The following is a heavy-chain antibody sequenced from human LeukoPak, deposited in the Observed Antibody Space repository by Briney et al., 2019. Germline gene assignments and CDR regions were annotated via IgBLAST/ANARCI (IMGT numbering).Heavy chain of an antibody. CDR2: ISGSGGSA. CDR1: GFTFSSYG. J-gene: IGHJ4*02. Sequence: GGSLRLSCAASGFTFSSYGMSWVRQAPGKGLEWVSAISGSGGSAYYADSVKGRFTISRDNSKNTLYLQMNSLRAEDTAVYYCAKYSGSGSYFLYYFDYWGQGTLVTVSS. V-gene: IGHV3-23*01. CDR3: AKYSGSGSYFLYYFDY. D-gene: IGHD3-10*01.